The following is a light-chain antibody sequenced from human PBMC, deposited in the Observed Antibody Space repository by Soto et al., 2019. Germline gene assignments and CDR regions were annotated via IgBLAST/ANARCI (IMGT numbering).Light chain of an antibody. CDR1: QSVSSSY. V-gene: IGKV3-20*01. CDR3: QKHDSSPQT. J-gene: IGKJ1*01. CDR2: GAS. Sequence: IVLTQSPGTLSLSAGERVTLSCRASQSVSSSYLAWYQKIPGQAPRLLLYGASRRATGITDRFSGSGTAIDFTLTISRLDPLDSEVYYYQKHDSSPQTFGQGTKVEIK.